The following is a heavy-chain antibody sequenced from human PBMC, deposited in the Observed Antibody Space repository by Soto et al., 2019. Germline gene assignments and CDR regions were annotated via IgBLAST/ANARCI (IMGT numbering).Heavy chain of an antibody. D-gene: IGHD2-8*01. J-gene: IGHJ5*02. Sequence: QVQLVQSGAEVKKPGSSVKVSCKASGGTFSSYAISWVRQAPGQGLEWMGGIIPIFGTANYAQKFQGRVTITADESTSTADMELSSLRTEDTAVYYCARGGTYGYNEGLNWFDPWGKGTLVTVSS. CDR3: ARGGTYGYNEGLNWFDP. V-gene: IGHV1-69*01. CDR2: IIPIFGTA. CDR1: GGTFSSYA.